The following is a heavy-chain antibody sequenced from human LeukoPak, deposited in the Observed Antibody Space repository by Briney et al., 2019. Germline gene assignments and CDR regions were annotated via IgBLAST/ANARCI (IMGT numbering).Heavy chain of an antibody. CDR3: ARGRSLAPKYVWGSYPLAY. Sequence: SVKVSCKASGGTFSSYAISWVRQAPGQGLEWMGRIIPILGIANYAQKFQGRVTITADKSTSTAYMELSSLRSEDTAVYYCARGRSLAPKYVWGSYPLAYWGQGTLVTVSS. V-gene: IGHV1-69*04. D-gene: IGHD3-16*01. J-gene: IGHJ4*02. CDR2: IIPILGIA. CDR1: GGTFSSYA.